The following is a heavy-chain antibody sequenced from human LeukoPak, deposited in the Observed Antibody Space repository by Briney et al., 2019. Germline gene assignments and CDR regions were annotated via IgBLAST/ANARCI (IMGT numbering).Heavy chain of an antibody. CDR3: AASRRAYETTVTTWSSIYFDH. CDR2: IYYSGST. Sequence: SETLSLTCTVSGGSISSGGYYWSWIRQHPGKGLEWIGYIYYSGSTYYNPSLKSRVTISVDTSKNQFSLKLSSVTAADMAVYYCAASRRAYETTVTTWSSIYFDHWGQGTLVTVSS. D-gene: IGHD4-17*01. CDR1: GGSISSGGYY. V-gene: IGHV4-31*03. J-gene: IGHJ4*02.